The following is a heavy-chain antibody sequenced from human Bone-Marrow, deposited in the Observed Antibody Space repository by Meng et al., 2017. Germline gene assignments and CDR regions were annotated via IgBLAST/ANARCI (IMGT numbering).Heavy chain of an antibody. D-gene: IGHD6-19*01. CDR1: GYTFTGYY. CDR2: INPNSGGT. Sequence: QVRLVQAGAEVKKPGASVKVSCKASGYTFTGYYMHWVRQAPGQGLEWMGRINPNSGGTNYAQKFQGRVTMTRDTSISTAYMELSRLRSDDTAVYYCARDGPSSGWYLIDYWGQGTLVTVSS. J-gene: IGHJ4*02. CDR3: ARDGPSSGWYLIDY. V-gene: IGHV1-2*06.